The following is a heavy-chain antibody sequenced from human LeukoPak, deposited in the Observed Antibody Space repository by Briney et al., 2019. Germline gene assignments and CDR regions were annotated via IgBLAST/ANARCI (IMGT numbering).Heavy chain of an antibody. V-gene: IGHV1-18*01. D-gene: IGHD3-10*01. CDR3: ARDLSGGISGLYYQYMDV. J-gene: IGHJ6*03. CDR1: GYTFTSYS. CDR2: ISGYSANR. Sequence: ASVKVSCKASGYTFTSYSINWVRQAPGQGLDWMGWISGYSANRNYAQKLKGRVTMTTDTSTSTAYMELTSLRSDDTAVYYCARDLSGGISGLYYQYMDVWGKGTTVTVSS.